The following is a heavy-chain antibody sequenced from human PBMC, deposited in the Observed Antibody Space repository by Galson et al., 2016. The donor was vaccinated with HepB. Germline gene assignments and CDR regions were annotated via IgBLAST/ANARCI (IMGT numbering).Heavy chain of an antibody. CDR1: GFTFRPYG. CDR3: ARDGGGTGGYYYYAMDV. J-gene: IGHJ6*02. V-gene: IGHV3-13*01. Sequence: SLRLPCPASGFTFRPYGLQSVRPAPGKGLEWVGAIGTAGDTYYPGSVKGRFTISRENAKNSLYLQMNSLRDEDTAVYYCARDGGGTGGYYYYAMDVWGQGTTVTVSS. CDR2: IGTAGDT. D-gene: IGHD1-14*01.